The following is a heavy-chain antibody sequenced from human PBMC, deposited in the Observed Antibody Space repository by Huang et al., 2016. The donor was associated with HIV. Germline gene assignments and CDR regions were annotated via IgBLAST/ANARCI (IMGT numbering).Heavy chain of an antibody. CDR1: GGSISSGGYY. V-gene: IGHV4-30-4*08. CDR2: IYYSGST. CDR3: ASTDYYDTSGYYSTFDY. J-gene: IGHJ4*02. Sequence: GGSISSGGYYWRWIRQPPGKGLEWLGYIYYSGSTYYNPSLKSRVTISVDTSKNQFSLKLSSVTAADTAVYYCASTDYYDTSGYYSTFDYWGQGTLVTVSS. D-gene: IGHD3-22*01.